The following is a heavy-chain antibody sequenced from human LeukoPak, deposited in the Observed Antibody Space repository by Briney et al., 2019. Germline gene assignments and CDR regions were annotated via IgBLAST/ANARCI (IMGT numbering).Heavy chain of an antibody. V-gene: IGHV4-34*01. D-gene: IGHD2/OR15-2a*01. CDR2: INHSGST. Sequence: PSETLSLTCAVYGGSISGYYWSWIRQPPGKGLEWIGEINHSGSTNYNPSLKSRVTISVDTSKNQFSLKLSSVTAADTAVYYCARGGPILRGWFDPWGQGTLVTVSS. CDR1: GGSISGYY. CDR3: ARGGPILRGWFDP. J-gene: IGHJ5*02.